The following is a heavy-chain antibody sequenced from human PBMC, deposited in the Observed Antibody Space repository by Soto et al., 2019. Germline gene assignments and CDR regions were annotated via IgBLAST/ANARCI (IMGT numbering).Heavy chain of an antibody. D-gene: IGHD3-22*01. CDR1: GVSFDGNY. CDR2: INRVGSI. J-gene: IGHJ3*02. V-gene: IGHV4-34*01. Sequence: ETLSLTCAVYGVSFDGNYWSWIRQPPGKGLEWIGEINRVGSINYNPSLKSRVTMSVDTSKNQFSLKLSSVTAEDTAVYYCARDQYYYDSSGPDAFDIWGQGTMVTVSS. CDR3: ARDQYYYDSSGPDAFDI.